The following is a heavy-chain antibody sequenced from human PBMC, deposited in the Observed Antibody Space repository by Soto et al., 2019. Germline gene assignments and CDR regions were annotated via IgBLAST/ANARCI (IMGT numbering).Heavy chain of an antibody. CDR2: ISAYNGNT. D-gene: IGHD4-17*01. J-gene: IGHJ6*02. CDR1: GYTFTSYS. Sequence: VASVKVSCKASGYTFTSYSISWVRQAPGQGLEWMGWISAYNGNTYHARKFQGRVTITRDTSASTAYMELSSLRSEDTAVYYCARDTAPSVVWG. CDR3: ARDTAPSVV. V-gene: IGHV1-18*01.